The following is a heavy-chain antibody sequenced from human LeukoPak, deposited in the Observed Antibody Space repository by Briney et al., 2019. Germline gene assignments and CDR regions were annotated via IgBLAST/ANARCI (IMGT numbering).Heavy chain of an antibody. D-gene: IGHD5-24*01. J-gene: IGHJ4*02. CDR2: INPNSGGT. Sequence: ASVKVSCKASGYTFTGYYMHWVRQAPGQGLEWMGWINPNSGGTNYAQKFQGWVTMTRDTSISTAYMELSSLRSADTAVYYCARGGLWLQFKGVFGYWGQGTLVTVSS. CDR3: ARGGLWLQFKGVFGY. CDR1: GYTFTGYY. V-gene: IGHV1-2*04.